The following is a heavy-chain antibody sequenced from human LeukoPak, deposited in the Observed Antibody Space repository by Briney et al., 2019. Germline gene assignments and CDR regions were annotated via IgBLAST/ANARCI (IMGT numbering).Heavy chain of an antibody. V-gene: IGHV4-34*01. CDR2: INHSGST. CDR1: GGSFSGYY. CDR3: ARGPQDTAMVYGRFDP. D-gene: IGHD5-18*01. J-gene: IGHJ5*02. Sequence: SETLSLTCAVYGGSFSGYYWSWIRQPPGKGLEWIGEINHSGSTNYNPSLKSRVTIPVDTSKNQFSLKLSSVTAADTAVYYCARGPQDTAMVYGRFDPWGQGTLVTVSS.